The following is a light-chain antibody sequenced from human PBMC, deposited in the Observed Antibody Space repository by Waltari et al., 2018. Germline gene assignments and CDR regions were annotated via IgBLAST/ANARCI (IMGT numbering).Light chain of an antibody. V-gene: IGKV6-21*02. CDR1: QSIGST. CDR3: HQSSVLPYT. Sequence: EIVLTQSPDFQSVAPKDKFTITCRASQSIGSTLHWYQHKPVQSPKLLRKFASQSISGVPSRFSGSGSGTDFTLTISSLEAEDAATYYCHQSSVLPYTFGQGAKLEIK. J-gene: IGKJ2*01. CDR2: FAS.